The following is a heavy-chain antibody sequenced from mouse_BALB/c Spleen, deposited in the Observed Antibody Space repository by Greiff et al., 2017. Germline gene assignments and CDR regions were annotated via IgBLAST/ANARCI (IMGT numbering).Heavy chain of an antibody. CDR3: ARHDDGNYSAWLAY. J-gene: IGHJ3*01. CDR1: GFTFSSYG. CDR2: ISSGGSYT. Sequence: EVKLEESGGDLVKPGGSLKLSCAASGFTFSSYGMSWVRQTPDKRLEWVATISSGGSYTYYPDSVKGRFTISRDNAKNTLYLQMSSLKSEDTAMYYCARHDDGNYSAWLAYWGQGTLVTVSA. D-gene: IGHD2-1*01. V-gene: IGHV5-6*02.